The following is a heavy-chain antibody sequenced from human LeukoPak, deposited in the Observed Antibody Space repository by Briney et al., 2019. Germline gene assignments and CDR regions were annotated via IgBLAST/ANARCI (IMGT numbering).Heavy chain of an antibody. J-gene: IGHJ4*02. D-gene: IGHD3-3*01. Sequence: PGGSLRLSCAASGFTFSSYSMNWVRQAPGKGLEWVSSISSSSSYIYYADSVKGRFTISRDNAKNSLYLQMNSLRAEDTAVYYCAKSRPHYDFWSGYYDYWGQGTLVTVSS. V-gene: IGHV3-21*01. CDR2: ISSSSSYI. CDR3: AKSRPHYDFWSGYYDY. CDR1: GFTFSSYS.